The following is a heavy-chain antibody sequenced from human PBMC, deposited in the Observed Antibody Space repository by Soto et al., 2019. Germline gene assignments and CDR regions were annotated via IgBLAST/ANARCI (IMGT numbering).Heavy chain of an antibody. CDR3: ARITQEVWQPGPVFDY. CDR1: GGTFSSYA. Sequence: SVKVSCKASGGTFSSYAISWLRQSAGQGLEWMGGIIPIFGTANYAQKFQGRVTITADESTSTAYMELSSLRSEDTAVYYCARITQEVWQPGPVFDYWGQGTLVTVSS. CDR2: IIPIFGTA. J-gene: IGHJ4*02. D-gene: IGHD6-13*01. V-gene: IGHV1-69*13.